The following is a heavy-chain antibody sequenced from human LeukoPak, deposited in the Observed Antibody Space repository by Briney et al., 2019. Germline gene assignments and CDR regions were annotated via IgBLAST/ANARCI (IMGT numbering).Heavy chain of an antibody. CDR3: AREGTAGTNLNWFDP. CDR1: GGSISSYY. CDR2: IYYSGST. V-gene: IGHV4-59*01. D-gene: IGHD1-1*01. J-gene: IGHJ5*02. Sequence: SETLSLTCTVSGGSISSYYWSWIRQPPGKGLEWIGYIYYSGSTNFNPSLKSRVTISVDTSKNQFSLKLSTVTAADTAVYYCAREGTAGTNLNWFDPWGQGTLVTVSS.